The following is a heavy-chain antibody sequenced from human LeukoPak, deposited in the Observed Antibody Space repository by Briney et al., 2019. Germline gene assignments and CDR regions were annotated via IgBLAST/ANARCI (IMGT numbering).Heavy chain of an antibody. Sequence: PGGSLRLSCAASGFTFSDYYMSWIRQAPGKGLEWVSYISSSGSTIYYADSVKGRFTISRDNAKNSLYLQMNSLRAEDTAVYYCAREGYSGSYYDAFDIWGQGTMVTVSS. D-gene: IGHD1-26*01. CDR1: GFTFSDYY. J-gene: IGHJ3*02. CDR3: AREGYSGSYYDAFDI. V-gene: IGHV3-11*01. CDR2: ISSSGSTI.